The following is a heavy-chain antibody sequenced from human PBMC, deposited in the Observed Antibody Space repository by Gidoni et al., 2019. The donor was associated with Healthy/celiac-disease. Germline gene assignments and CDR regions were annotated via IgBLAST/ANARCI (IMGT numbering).Heavy chain of an antibody. CDR2: IYYSGST. V-gene: IGHV4-31*02. D-gene: IGHD5-12*01. CDR1: TCGGYY. Sequence: TCGGYYWSWIRQHPGKGLEWIGYIYYSGSTYYNPSLKSRVAISVDTSKNQFSLKLSSVTASDTAVYYCARAVSGYDRHFAYWGQGTLVTVSS. J-gene: IGHJ4*02. CDR3: ARAVSGYDRHFAY.